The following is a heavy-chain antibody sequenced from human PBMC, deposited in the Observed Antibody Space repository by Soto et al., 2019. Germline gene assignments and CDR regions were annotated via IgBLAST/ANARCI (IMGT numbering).Heavy chain of an antibody. D-gene: IGHD1-26*01. V-gene: IGHV1-3*01. CDR1: GYTFTSYA. CDR2: INAGNGNT. Sequence: QVQLVQSGAEVKKPGASVKVSCKASGYTFTSYAMHWVRQAPGQRLEWMGWINAGNGNTKYSQKFQGRVTITRATSASTADMERSSLRSEDTAVYSCARGLGLYYFDYWGQGTLVTVSS. J-gene: IGHJ4*02. CDR3: ARGLGLYYFDY.